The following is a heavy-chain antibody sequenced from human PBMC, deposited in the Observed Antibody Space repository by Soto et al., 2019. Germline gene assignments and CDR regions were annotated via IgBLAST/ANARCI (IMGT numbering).Heavy chain of an antibody. Sequence: LXLTCAITGDSGSSNSSGWSWVRQSPSRGLEWLGRTYYRSKWYYGYAVSVRGRITINPDTSKNQYSLQLNSVTPEDTAVYFCARGEQYSGRIFDYWGQGTLVTVSS. J-gene: IGHJ4*01. CDR1: GDSGSSNSSG. V-gene: IGHV6-1*01. CDR3: ARGEQYSGRIFDY. D-gene: IGHD1-26*01. CDR2: TYYRSKWYY.